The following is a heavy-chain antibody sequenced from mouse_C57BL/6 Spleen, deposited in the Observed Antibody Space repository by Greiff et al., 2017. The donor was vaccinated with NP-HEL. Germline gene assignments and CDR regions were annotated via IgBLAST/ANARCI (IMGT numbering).Heavy chain of an antibody. V-gene: IGHV1-59*01. CDR2: IDPSDSYT. Sequence: QVQLQQPGAELVRPGTSVKLSCKASGYTFTSYWMHWVKQRPGQGLEWIGVIDPSDSYTNYNQKFKGKATLTVDTSSSTAYMQRSSLTSEDSAVYYCARQLRQRNYFDYWGQGTTLTVSS. J-gene: IGHJ2*01. CDR3: ARQLRQRNYFDY. D-gene: IGHD3-2*02. CDR1: GYTFTSYW.